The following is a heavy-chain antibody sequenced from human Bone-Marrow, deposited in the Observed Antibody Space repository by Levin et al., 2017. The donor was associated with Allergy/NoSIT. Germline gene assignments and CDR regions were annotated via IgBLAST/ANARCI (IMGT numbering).Heavy chain of an antibody. J-gene: IGHJ6*02. CDR1: GGTFSSYA. CDR3: AREHYIQTPKYYYYYGMDV. V-gene: IGHV1-69*13. CDR2: IIPIFGTA. D-gene: IGHD3-10*01. Sequence: ASVKVSCKASGGTFSSYAISWVRQAPGQGLEWMGGIIPIFGTANYAQKFQGRVTITADESTSTAYMELSSLRSEDTAVYYCAREHYIQTPKYYYYYGMDVWGQGTTVTVSS.